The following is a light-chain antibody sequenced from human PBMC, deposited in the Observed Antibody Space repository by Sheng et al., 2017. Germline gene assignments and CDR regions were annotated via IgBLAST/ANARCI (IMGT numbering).Light chain of an antibody. CDR2: DVN. V-gene: IGLV2-14*03. Sequence: QSALTQPASVSGSPGQSITISCTGTSSDVGGYNYVSWYQQHPGKAPKLTIYDVNNRPSGVSNRFSGSKSGNTASLTISGLQADDEADYYCSSYTSRTTLVLFGGGTKLTVL. CDR1: SSDVGGYNY. CDR3: SSYTSRTTLVL. J-gene: IGLJ2*01.